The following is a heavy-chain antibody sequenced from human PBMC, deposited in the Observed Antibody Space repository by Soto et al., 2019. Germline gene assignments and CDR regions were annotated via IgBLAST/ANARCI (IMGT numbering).Heavy chain of an antibody. CDR1: GGTFSSYA. D-gene: IGHD6-6*01. Sequence: QVQLVQSGAEVKKPGSSVKVSCKASGGTFSSYAISWVRQAPGQGLEWMGGIIPILGTANYAQKFQGRVTITADESTSTGYMELSSLRSEDTAVYYCASPGGYSSSSNYYYGMDVWGQGTTVTVSS. CDR3: ASPGGYSSSSNYYYGMDV. J-gene: IGHJ6*02. CDR2: IIPILGTA. V-gene: IGHV1-69*12.